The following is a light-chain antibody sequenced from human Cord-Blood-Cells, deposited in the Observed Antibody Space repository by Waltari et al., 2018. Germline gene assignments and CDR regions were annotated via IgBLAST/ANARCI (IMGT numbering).Light chain of an antibody. V-gene: IGLV1-47*01. J-gene: IGLJ1*01. Sequence: QSVLTQPPSASGTPGQRVTISCSGSSSNIGSNYVYWYQQLPGTDPKLLIYRNNRRPSGVPDRFSGSKSGTSASLAISGLRSEDEADYYCAAWDDSLSGYVFGTGTKVTVL. CDR2: RNN. CDR3: AAWDDSLSGYV. CDR1: SSNIGSNY.